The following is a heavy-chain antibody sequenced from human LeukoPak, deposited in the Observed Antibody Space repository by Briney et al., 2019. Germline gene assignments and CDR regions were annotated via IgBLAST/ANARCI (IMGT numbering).Heavy chain of an antibody. CDR3: ARDTEIPSGFIAAYYYYGMDV. CDR1: GFTFSSYW. D-gene: IGHD6-13*01. CDR2: INSDGSST. Sequence: PGGSLRLSCAASGFTFSSYWMHWVRQAPGKGLVWVSRINSDGSSTSYADSVKGRFTISRDNAKNTLYLQMNSLRAEDTAVYYCARDTEIPSGFIAAYYYYGMDVWGQGTTVTVSS. V-gene: IGHV3-74*01. J-gene: IGHJ6*02.